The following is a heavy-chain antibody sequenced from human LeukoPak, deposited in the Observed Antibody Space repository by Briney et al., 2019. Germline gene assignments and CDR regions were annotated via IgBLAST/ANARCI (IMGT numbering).Heavy chain of an antibody. CDR3: ARDLGSVSQYYYYMDV. V-gene: IGHV4-59*01. J-gene: IGHJ6*03. CDR1: GGSIRIYY. Sequence: SETLSLTCTVSGGSIRIYYWSWIRQPPGKGLECIGFTSYSGSTTYNPSLKSRVTISLDMSKNQFSLELTSVTAADTAVYYCARDLGSVSQYYYYMDVWGKGTTVTVSS. D-gene: IGHD2-15*01. CDR2: TSYSGST.